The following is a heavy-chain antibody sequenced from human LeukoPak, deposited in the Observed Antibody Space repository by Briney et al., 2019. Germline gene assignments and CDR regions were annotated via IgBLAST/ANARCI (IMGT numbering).Heavy chain of an antibody. V-gene: IGHV1-46*01. CDR2: INPSGGST. CDR1: GYTFTSYY. Sequence: ASVKVSCKASGYTFTSYYMHWVRQAHGQGLEWMGIINPSGGSTSYAQKFQGRVTMTRDTSTSTVYMELSSLRSEDTAVYYCARDLGGWYEIPLFWGQGTLVTVSS. J-gene: IGHJ4*02. D-gene: IGHD6-19*01. CDR3: ARDLGGWYEIPLF.